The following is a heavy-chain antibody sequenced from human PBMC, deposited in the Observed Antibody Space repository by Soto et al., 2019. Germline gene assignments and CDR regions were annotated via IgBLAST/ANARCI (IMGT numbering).Heavy chain of an antibody. CDR1: GFTFSSYA. Sequence: GGSLRLSCAASGFTFSSYAMSWARQAPGKGLEWVSAISGSGGSTYYADSVKGRFTISRDNSKNTLYLQMNSLRAEDTAVYYCAKEISVVTWSPAFDYWSQGTLVTVSS. CDR3: AKEISVVTWSPAFDY. CDR2: ISGSGGST. J-gene: IGHJ4*02. V-gene: IGHV3-23*01. D-gene: IGHD3-22*01.